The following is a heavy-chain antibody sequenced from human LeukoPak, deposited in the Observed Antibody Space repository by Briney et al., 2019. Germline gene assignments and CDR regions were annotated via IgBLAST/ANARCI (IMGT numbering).Heavy chain of an antibody. CDR2: IYNGGNT. CDR1: GGSISTYY. V-gene: IGHV4-59*01. Sequence: MTSETLSLTCTVSGGSISTYYWSWIRKPPGKGLEWIGHIYNGGNTNYNPSLKSRVTISVDTSKNQFSLKLSSVTAADTAVYYCARFKRAGGWSYFDYWGQGTLVTVSS. D-gene: IGHD6-19*01. J-gene: IGHJ4*02. CDR3: ARFKRAGGWSYFDY.